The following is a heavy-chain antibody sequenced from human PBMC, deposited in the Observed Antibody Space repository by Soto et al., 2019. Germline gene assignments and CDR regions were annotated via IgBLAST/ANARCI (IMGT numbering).Heavy chain of an antibody. J-gene: IGHJ4*02. CDR3: AREHGYYDFWSGYYTGNIALDY. D-gene: IGHD3-3*01. V-gene: IGHV3-30-3*01. Sequence: PGGSLRLSCAASGFTFSSYAMHWVRQAPGKGLEWVAVISYDGSNKYYADSVKGRFTISRDNSKNTLYLQMNSLRAEDTAVYYCAREHGYYDFWSGYYTGNIALDYWGQGNLVTVSS. CDR2: ISYDGSNK. CDR1: GFTFSSYA.